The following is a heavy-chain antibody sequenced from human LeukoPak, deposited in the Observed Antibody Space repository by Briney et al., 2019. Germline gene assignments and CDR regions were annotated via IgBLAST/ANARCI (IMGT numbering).Heavy chain of an antibody. J-gene: IGHJ4*02. Sequence: GGSLRLSCAVSGFTFRNYWMSWVRQAPGKGLEWVANIKQDGSEKNYVDSVKGRFTISRDNAKNSLYLQMNSLRVEDTAVYYCARLEQWLTPYWGQGTLVTVSS. V-gene: IGHV3-7*01. CDR1: GFTFRNYW. CDR2: IKQDGSEK. D-gene: IGHD6-19*01. CDR3: ARLEQWLTPY.